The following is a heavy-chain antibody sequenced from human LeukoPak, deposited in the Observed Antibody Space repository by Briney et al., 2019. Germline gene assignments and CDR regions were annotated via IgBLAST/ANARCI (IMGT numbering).Heavy chain of an antibody. J-gene: IGHJ4*02. CDR3: VKLSSGSGSKFGFDS. CDR2: IKQDGSEK. Sequence: GGSLRLSCEASGFTLSIYWMSWVRQAPGKGLEWVANIKQDGSEKYYVDSVKGRFTISRDNAKNSLYLQMNSLRAEDTAVYYCVKLSSGSGSKFGFDSWGQGTLVTVSS. V-gene: IGHV3-7*03. D-gene: IGHD6-19*01. CDR1: GFTLSIYW.